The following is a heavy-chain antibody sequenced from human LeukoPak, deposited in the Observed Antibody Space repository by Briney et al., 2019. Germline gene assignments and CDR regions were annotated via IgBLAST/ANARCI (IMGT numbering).Heavy chain of an antibody. J-gene: IGHJ4*02. D-gene: IGHD4-23*01. Sequence: SETLSLTCTVSGGSISSYYWSWIRQPPGKGLEWIGYTYYSGSTNYNPSLKSRVTISVDTSKNQFSLKLSSVTAADTAVYYCARVSTDYGGNLYFDYWGQGTLVTVSS. V-gene: IGHV4-59*01. CDR3: ARVSTDYGGNLYFDY. CDR1: GGSISSYY. CDR2: TYYSGST.